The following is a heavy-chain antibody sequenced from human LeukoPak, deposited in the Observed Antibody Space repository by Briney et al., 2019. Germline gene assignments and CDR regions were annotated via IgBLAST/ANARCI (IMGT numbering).Heavy chain of an antibody. V-gene: IGHV4-59*12. Sequence: SETLSLTCTVSSDSISSYYWSWIRQPPGKGLEWIGYIYYSGTTKYNPSLKSRVTISVDTSKNQFSLKLSSVTAADTAVYYCARGGGYSYGYGMFDYWGQGTLVTVSS. CDR2: IYYSGTT. D-gene: IGHD5-18*01. J-gene: IGHJ4*02. CDR1: SDSISSYY. CDR3: ARGGGYSYGYGMFDY.